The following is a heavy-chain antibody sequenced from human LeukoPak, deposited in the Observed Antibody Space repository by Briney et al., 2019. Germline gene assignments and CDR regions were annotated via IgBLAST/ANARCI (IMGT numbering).Heavy chain of an antibody. D-gene: IGHD2-15*01. Sequence: GASVKVSCKASGYTFTRYGIYWVRQAPGQGLEWMGWISGYNGNTKYAQKFQGRASVTTDTSTSTAYMELRSLRSDDTAVYYCARAEGVVVAAHIDVWGKGTTVIVSS. CDR2: ISGYNGNT. CDR3: ARAEGVVVAAHIDV. J-gene: IGHJ6*03. V-gene: IGHV1-18*01. CDR1: GYTFTRYG.